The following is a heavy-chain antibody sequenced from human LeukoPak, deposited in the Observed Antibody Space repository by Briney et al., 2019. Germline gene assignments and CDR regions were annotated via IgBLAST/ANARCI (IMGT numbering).Heavy chain of an antibody. J-gene: IGHJ6*02. CDR3: AKEGVVVAATIHYYGMDV. CDR1: GFTFSSYG. CDR2: ISYDGSNK. D-gene: IGHD2-15*01. V-gene: IGHV3-30*18. Sequence: GGSLRLSCAASGFTFSSYGMHWVRQAPGEGLEWGAVISYDGSNKYYAHSVKGRFTISRDNSKNTLYLQMNSLRAEDTAVYYCAKEGVVVAATIHYYGMDVWGQGTTVTVSS.